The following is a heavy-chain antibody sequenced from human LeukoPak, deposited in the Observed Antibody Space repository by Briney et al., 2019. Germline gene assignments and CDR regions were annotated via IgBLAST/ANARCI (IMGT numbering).Heavy chain of an antibody. Sequence: PSETLSLTCTVSGGSISSGGYYWSWIRQHPGKGLEWIGYIYYSGSTYYNPSLKSRVTISVDTSKNQFSLKLSSVTAADTAVYYCARSDSSSWYGYYYYYMDVWGKGTTVTVSS. V-gene: IGHV4-31*03. J-gene: IGHJ6*03. CDR3: ARSDSSSWYGYYYYYMDV. CDR1: GGSISSGGYY. CDR2: IYYSGST. D-gene: IGHD6-13*01.